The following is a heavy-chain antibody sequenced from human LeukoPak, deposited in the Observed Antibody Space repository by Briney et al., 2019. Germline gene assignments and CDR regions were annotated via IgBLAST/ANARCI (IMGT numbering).Heavy chain of an antibody. CDR3: ARGNYYDNPTVDY. V-gene: IGHV3-33*08. J-gene: IGHJ4*02. CDR1: GFTFSSYA. D-gene: IGHD3-22*01. Sequence: GGSLRLSCAASGFTFSSYAMSWVRQAPGKGLEWVAVIWYDGSNKYYADSVKGRFTISRDNSKNTLYLQMNSLRAEDTAVYYCARGNYYDNPTVDYWGQGTLVTVSS. CDR2: IWYDGSNK.